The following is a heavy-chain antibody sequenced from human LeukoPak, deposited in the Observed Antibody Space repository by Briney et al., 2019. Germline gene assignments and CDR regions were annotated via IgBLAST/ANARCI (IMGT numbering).Heavy chain of an antibody. D-gene: IGHD6-13*01. Sequence: SVKVSCKASGGTFSSYAISWVRQAPGQGLEWMGGIIPIFGTANYAQKFQGRVTITTDESTSTAYMELSSLRSDDTAVYYCARDDYIELTRLAAAGSFDYWGQGTLVTVSS. CDR2: IIPIFGTA. CDR3: ARDDYIELTRLAAAGSFDY. J-gene: IGHJ4*02. V-gene: IGHV1-69*05. CDR1: GGTFSSYA.